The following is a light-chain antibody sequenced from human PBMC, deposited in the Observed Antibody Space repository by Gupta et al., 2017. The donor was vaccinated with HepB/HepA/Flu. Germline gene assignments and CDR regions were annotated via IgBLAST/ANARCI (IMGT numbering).Light chain of an antibody. CDR2: RNN. Sequence: QSVLTQPPSASGPPGQRVTISCSGSSSNIGINSVYWYQQLPGTAPKLLIYRNNQRPSGVPDRFSGSKSGTSASLAISGLRSEDEADYYCAAWDDSLSGYYVFGTGTKVTVL. CDR3: AAWDDSLSGYYV. V-gene: IGLV1-47*01. J-gene: IGLJ1*01. CDR1: SSNIGINS.